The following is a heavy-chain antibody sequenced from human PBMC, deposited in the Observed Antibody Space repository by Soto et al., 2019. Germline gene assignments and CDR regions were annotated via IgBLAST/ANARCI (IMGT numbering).Heavy chain of an antibody. J-gene: IGHJ6*02. CDR3: AKVSYVLRFLESNGGMDF. V-gene: IGHV3-23*01. Sequence: GGSLRVSCAASGFTFSSYAMSWVRQAPGKGLEWVSAISGSGGSTYYADSVKGRFTISRDNSKNTLYLQMNSLRAEDTAVYYCAKVSYVLRFLESNGGMDFRGQATTVTVSS. D-gene: IGHD3-3*01. CDR2: ISGSGGST. CDR1: GFTFSSYA.